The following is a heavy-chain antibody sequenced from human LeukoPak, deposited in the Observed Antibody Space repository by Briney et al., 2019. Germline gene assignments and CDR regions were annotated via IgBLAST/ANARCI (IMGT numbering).Heavy chain of an antibody. Sequence: GGSLRLSCAASGFTFSSYAMSWVRQAPGKGLEWVSAISGSGGSTYYADSVKGRFTISRDNSKNTLYLQMNSLRAEDTAVYYWAKLDSHRRNFEHWGQGTLVTVSS. CDR3: AKLDSHRRNFEH. CDR2: ISGSGGST. CDR1: GFTFSSYA. D-gene: IGHD2-2*03. J-gene: IGHJ4*02. V-gene: IGHV3-23*01.